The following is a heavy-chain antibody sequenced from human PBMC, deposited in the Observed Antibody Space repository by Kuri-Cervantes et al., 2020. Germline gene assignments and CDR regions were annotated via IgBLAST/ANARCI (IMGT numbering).Heavy chain of an antibody. CDR3: ARGVDIAAHGGGDYYYYMDV. D-gene: IGHD6-13*01. V-gene: IGHV1-69*13. J-gene: IGHJ6*03. CDR1: GGTFSSYA. Sequence: SVKVSCKASGGTFSSYAISWVRQAPGQGLEWMGGIIPIFGTANYAQKFQGRVTITADESTSTAYMELSSLRSEDTAVYYCARGVDIAAHGGGDYYYYMDVWGKGTTVTVSS. CDR2: IIPIFGTA.